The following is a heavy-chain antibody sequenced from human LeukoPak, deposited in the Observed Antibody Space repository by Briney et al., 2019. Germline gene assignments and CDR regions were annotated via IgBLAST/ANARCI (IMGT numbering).Heavy chain of an antibody. J-gene: IGHJ4*02. CDR3: ARDEALDY. V-gene: IGHV3-30-3*01. CDR2: ISYDGSNK. Sequence: PGGSLRLSCAASGFTFSSYAMHWVRQAPGKGLEWVAVISYDGSNKYYADSVKGRFTISRDNSKNTLYLQMNSLRAEDTAVYYCARDEALDYWGQGTLVTVSS. CDR1: GFTFSSYA.